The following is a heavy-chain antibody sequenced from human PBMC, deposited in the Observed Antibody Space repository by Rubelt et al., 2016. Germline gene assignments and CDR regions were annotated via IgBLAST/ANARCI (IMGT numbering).Heavy chain of an antibody. CDR2: IKSKTDGGTT. CDR1: GFTFSSYG. D-gene: IGHD3-22*01. V-gene: IGHV3-15*01. CDR3: TTDRYYYDSSGFPWFDP. Sequence: GGVVQPGRSLRLSCAASGFTFSSYGMRWVRQAPGKGLEWVGRIKSKTDGGTTDYAAPVKGRFTISRDDSKNTLYLQMNSLKTEDTAVYYCTTDRYYYDSSGFPWFDPWGQGTLVTVSS. J-gene: IGHJ5*02.